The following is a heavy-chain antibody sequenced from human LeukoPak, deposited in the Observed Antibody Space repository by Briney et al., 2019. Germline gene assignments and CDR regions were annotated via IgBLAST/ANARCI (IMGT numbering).Heavy chain of an antibody. J-gene: IGHJ4*02. V-gene: IGHV3-30*04. CDR2: ISYDGSNK. Sequence: SGRSLRLSCAASGFTFSSYAMHWVRQAPGKGLEWVAVISYDGSNKYYADSVKGRFTISRDNSKNTLYLQMNSLRAEDTAVYYCARALDRYNWNDVGPRSGVYFDYWGQGTLVTVSS. CDR3: ARALDRYNWNDVGPRSGVYFDY. D-gene: IGHD1-1*01. CDR1: GFTFSSYA.